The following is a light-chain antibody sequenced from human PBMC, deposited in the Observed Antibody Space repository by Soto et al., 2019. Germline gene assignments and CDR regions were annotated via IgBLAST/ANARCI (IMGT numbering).Light chain of an antibody. CDR3: CSYAGRYNYVL. V-gene: IGLV2-11*01. CDR1: SSNVGGYKY. J-gene: IGLJ2*01. Sequence: QSALTQPRSVSGSPGQSVTISCTGASSNVGGYKYVSWYQQHPGKAPKLMIYDVNKRPSVVPDRCSGSKSGNTASLTISGLQAENEADYYCCSYAGRYNYVLFGGGTKLTVL. CDR2: DVN.